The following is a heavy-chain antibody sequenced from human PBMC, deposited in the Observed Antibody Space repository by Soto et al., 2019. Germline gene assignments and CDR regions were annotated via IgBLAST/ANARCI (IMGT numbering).Heavy chain of an antibody. Sequence: QITLKESGPTLVKPTQTLTLTCTFSGFSLSTTGEGVGWIRQPPGKALEWLALIYWDDDKRYSPSLKSRLTITKDTSKNQVVLTMANLDPVATATYYCVQSRCGGDCLQSYSSHSYYGLDVWGQGTTVTVSS. CDR2: IYWDDDK. D-gene: IGHD2-21*02. CDR1: GFSLSTTGEG. CDR3: VQSRCGGDCLQSYSSHSYYGLDV. V-gene: IGHV2-5*02. J-gene: IGHJ6*02.